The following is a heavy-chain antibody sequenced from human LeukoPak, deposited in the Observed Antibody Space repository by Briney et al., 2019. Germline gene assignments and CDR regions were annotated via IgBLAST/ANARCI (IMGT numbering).Heavy chain of an antibody. CDR2: IYSGGST. CDR3: ARDRALYDSRRGYYYTEDDY. Sequence: GGSLRLSCAASGFTVSSNYMSLVRQAPGKGLEWVSVIYSGGSTYYADSVKGRFTISRDNAKSSLYLQMNSLRGDDTAVYYCARDRALYDSRRGYYYTEDDYWGQGTLVTVSS. J-gene: IGHJ4*02. V-gene: IGHV3-66*01. CDR1: GFTVSSNY. D-gene: IGHD3-22*01.